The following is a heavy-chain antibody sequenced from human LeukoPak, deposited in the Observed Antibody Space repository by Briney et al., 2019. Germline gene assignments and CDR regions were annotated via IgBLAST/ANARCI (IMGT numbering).Heavy chain of an antibody. J-gene: IGHJ6*04. CDR2: INHSGST. D-gene: IGHD3-10*01. Sequence: SETLSLTCAVYGGSFSGYYWSWIRQPPGKGLEWIGEINHSGSTNYNPSLKSRVTISVDTSKNQFSLKLSSVTAADTAVYYCARGMYYYGSGSYYSPPRYYYYGMDVWGKGTTVTVSS. CDR1: GGSFSGYY. CDR3: ARGMYYYGSGSYYSPPRYYYYGMDV. V-gene: IGHV4-34*01.